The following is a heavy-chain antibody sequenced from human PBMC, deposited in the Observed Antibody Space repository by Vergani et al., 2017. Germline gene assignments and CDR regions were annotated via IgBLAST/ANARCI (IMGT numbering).Heavy chain of an antibody. CDR2: IYYSGST. J-gene: IGHJ5*02. D-gene: IGHD2-15*01. CDR3: ARRSGAVDENIENWFDP. CDR1: GGSISSSSYY. Sequence: QLQLQESGPGLVKPSETLSLTCTVSGGSISSSSYYWGWIRQPPGKGLEWIGSIYYSGSTYYNPSLKSRVTISVDTSKNQFSLKLSSVTAADTAVDYCARRSGAVDENIENWFDPWGQGTLVTVSS. V-gene: IGHV4-39*01.